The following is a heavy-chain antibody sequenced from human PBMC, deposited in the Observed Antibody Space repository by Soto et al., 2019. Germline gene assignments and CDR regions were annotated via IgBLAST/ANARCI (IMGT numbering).Heavy chain of an antibody. CDR2: INPNSGGT. D-gene: IGHD3-3*01. V-gene: IGHV1-2*04. CDR1: GYTFTGYY. J-gene: IGHJ6*02. CDR3: ARGRFLEWLLYRYVEVHYYGMDV. Sequence: ASVKVSCKASGYTFTGYYMHWVRQAPGQGLEWMGWINPNSGGTNYAQKFQGWVTMTRDTSISKAYMELSTLRSDDTAVYYCARGRFLEWLLYRYVEVHYYGMDVWGQGTTVTVSS.